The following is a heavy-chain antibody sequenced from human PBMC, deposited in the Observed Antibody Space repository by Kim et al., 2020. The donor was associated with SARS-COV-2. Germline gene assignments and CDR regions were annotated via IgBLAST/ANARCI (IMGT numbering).Heavy chain of an antibody. CDR1: GFTFSDYY. Sequence: GGSLRLSCAASGFTFSDYYMSWIRQAPGKGLEWVSYISSSGSTIYYADSVKGRFTISRDNAKNSLYLQMNSPRAEDTAVYYCARDCIPQSLRDDYVWGSYRTLYYYYGMDVWGQGTTVTVSS. V-gene: IGHV3-11*01. CDR3: ARDCIPQSLRDDYVWGSYRTLYYYYGMDV. J-gene: IGHJ6*02. CDR2: ISSSGSTI. D-gene: IGHD3-16*02.